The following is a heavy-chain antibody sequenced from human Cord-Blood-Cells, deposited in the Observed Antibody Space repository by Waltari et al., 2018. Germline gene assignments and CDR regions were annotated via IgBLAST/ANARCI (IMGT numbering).Heavy chain of an antibody. CDR1: GGSISSGGYY. V-gene: IGHV4-31*03. J-gene: IGHJ4*02. CDR2: IYDSGST. D-gene: IGHD6-13*01. Sequence: QVQLQESGPGLVKPSQTLSLPCTVSGGSISSGGYYWSWIRQHPGKGLEWIGYIYDSGSTYYNPSLKSRVTISVDTSKNQFSLKLSSVTAADTAVYYCARTPYSSSWYFDYWGQGTLVTVSS. CDR3: ARTPYSSSWYFDY.